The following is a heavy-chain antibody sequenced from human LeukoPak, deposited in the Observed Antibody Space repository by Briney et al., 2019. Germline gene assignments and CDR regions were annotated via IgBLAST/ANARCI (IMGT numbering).Heavy chain of an antibody. Sequence: GGSLRLSCAASGFTFSSYSMNWVRQAPGKGLEWVSSISSSSSYIYYADSVKGRFTISRDNSKNTLYLQMNSLRAEDTAVHYCARGYTMVRGVPPPSAWGQGTLVTVSS. D-gene: IGHD3-10*01. CDR1: GFTFSSYS. J-gene: IGHJ4*02. CDR3: ARGYTMVRGVPPPSA. CDR2: ISSSSSYI. V-gene: IGHV3-21*01.